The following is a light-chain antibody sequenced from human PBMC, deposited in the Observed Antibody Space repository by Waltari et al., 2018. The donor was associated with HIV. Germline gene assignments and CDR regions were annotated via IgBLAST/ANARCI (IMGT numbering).Light chain of an antibody. CDR1: RSAVGGYNN. J-gene: IGLJ3*02. Sequence: QSALTPPRSVSGSPAPSVTISCTGTRSAVGGYNNVSWYQQHPGKAPKLMIYDVSKRPSGVPDRFSGSKSGNTASLTISGLQAEDEADYYCCSYAGSYTWVFGGGTKLTVL. CDR2: DVS. V-gene: IGLV2-11*01. CDR3: CSYAGSYTWV.